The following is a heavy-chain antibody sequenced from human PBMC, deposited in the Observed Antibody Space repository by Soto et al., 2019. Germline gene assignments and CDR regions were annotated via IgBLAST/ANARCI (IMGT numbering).Heavy chain of an antibody. J-gene: IGHJ3*02. CDR3: ARAYYDILTGYYMGAFDI. Sequence: ASVKVSCKASGYTFTSYDINWLRQATGQGLEWMGWMNPNSGNTGYAQKFQGRVTMTRSTSISTAYMELSSLRSEDTAVYYCARAYYDILTGYYMGAFDIWGQGTMVTVS. CDR1: GYTFTSYD. D-gene: IGHD3-9*01. CDR2: MNPNSGNT. V-gene: IGHV1-8*01.